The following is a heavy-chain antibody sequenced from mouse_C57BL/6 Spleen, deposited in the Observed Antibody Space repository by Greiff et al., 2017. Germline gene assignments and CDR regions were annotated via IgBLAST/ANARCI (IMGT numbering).Heavy chain of an antibody. CDR3: ARQGDSSGLAWFAY. J-gene: IGHJ3*01. D-gene: IGHD3-2*02. CDR1: GFTFSSYG. CDR2: ISSGGSYT. Sequence: VQLKESGGDLVKPGGSLKLSCAASGFTFSSYGMSWVRQTPDKRLEWVATISSGGSYTYYPDSVKGRFTISRDNAKNTLYLQMSSLKSEDTAMYYCARQGDSSGLAWFAYWGQGTLVTVSA. V-gene: IGHV5-6*01.